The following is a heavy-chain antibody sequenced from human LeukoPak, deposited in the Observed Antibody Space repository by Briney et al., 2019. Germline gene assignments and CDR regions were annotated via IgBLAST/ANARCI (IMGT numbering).Heavy chain of an antibody. Sequence: AGGSLRLSCAASGFTFSTYAMIWVRQAPGKGLEWVSAISGTGGNTYYADSVKGRFTISRDNAKNSLYLQMNSLRAEDTAVYYCARARMQIVVVAAADYWGQGTLVTVSS. J-gene: IGHJ4*02. V-gene: IGHV3-23*01. CDR1: GFTFSTYA. CDR2: ISGTGGNT. CDR3: ARARMQIVVVAAADY. D-gene: IGHD2-15*01.